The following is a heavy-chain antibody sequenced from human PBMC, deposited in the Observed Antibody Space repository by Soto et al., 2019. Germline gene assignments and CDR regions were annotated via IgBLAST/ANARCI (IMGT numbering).Heavy chain of an antibody. CDR1: GGSISISNW. CDR2: IHHSGST. J-gene: IGHJ6*03. Sequence: QVQLQESGPGLVKPSETLSLTCAVSGGSISISNWWSWVRQTPGKGLEWIGQIHHSGSTNYSPSLTIRVTISVDKSKNQFSLKMNSVTAADTAVYYCARGGYYFYMDVWGKGTTVTVSS. CDR3: ARGGYYFYMDV. D-gene: IGHD1-26*01. V-gene: IGHV4-4*02.